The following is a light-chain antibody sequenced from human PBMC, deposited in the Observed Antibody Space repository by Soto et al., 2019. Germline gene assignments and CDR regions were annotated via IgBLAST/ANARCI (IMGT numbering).Light chain of an antibody. CDR3: CSYSGSRLI. Sequence: QSALTQPRSVSGSPGQSVTISCTGTSRDIGGYNHVSWYQQHPGKAPKLIIYDVAKRPSGVPDRFSGSESGNTASLTISGLQPEDEADYSCCSYSGSRLIFGGGTKLTVL. V-gene: IGLV2-11*01. CDR1: SRDIGGYNH. CDR2: DVA. J-gene: IGLJ2*01.